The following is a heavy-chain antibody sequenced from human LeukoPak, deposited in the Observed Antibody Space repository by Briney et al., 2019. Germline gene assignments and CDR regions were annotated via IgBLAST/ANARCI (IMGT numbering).Heavy chain of an antibody. CDR1: GVSISSSNFY. CDR2: VFYTGSS. J-gene: IGHJ6*03. V-gene: IGHV4-39*01. D-gene: IGHD3-22*01. Sequence: SGTLSLTCTVSGVSISSSNFYWGWIRQTPGKGLEWIGSVFYTGSSYYNQSLKSRGTIYVGTSKNQFSLKLSSATAADTAVYYCARRARITMIVVVVGYYMDVWGKGTTVTISS. CDR3: ARRARITMIVVVVGYYMDV.